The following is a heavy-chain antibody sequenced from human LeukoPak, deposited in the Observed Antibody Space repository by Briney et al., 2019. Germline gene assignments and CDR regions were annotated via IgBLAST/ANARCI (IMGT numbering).Heavy chain of an antibody. Sequence: GGSLRLSCAASGFTFSSYAMHWVRQAPDKGLEWVAVISYDGSNKYYADSVKGRFTISRDNSKNTLYLQMNSLRAEDTAVYYCAKDLVGATDYWGQGTLVTVSS. V-gene: IGHV3-30-3*01. CDR1: GFTFSSYA. CDR2: ISYDGSNK. D-gene: IGHD1-26*01. J-gene: IGHJ4*02. CDR3: AKDLVGATDY.